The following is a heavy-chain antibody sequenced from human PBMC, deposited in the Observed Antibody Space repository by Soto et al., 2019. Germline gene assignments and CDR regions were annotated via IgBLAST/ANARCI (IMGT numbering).Heavy chain of an antibody. V-gene: IGHV1-18*04. Sequence: GASVKVSCKASGYTFTSYGISWVRQAPGQGLEWMGWISAYNGNTNYAQKLQGRVTMTTDTSTSTAYMELRSLRSDDTAGYYCARDIVVVPAAISRGYYYYGMDVCGDVPTVTVP. CDR2: ISAYNGNT. CDR1: GYTFTSYG. D-gene: IGHD2-2*02. CDR3: ARDIVVVPAAISRGYYYYGMDV. J-gene: IGHJ6*02.